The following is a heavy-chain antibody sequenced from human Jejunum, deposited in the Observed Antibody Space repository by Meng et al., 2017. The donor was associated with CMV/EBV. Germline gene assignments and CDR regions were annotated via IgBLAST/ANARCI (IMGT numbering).Heavy chain of an antibody. CDR3: ARGSIFVSFDS. D-gene: IGHD3-3*01. CDR2: IHDTGST. CDR1: GGSIGSGYYY. V-gene: IGHV4-30-4*08. J-gene: IGHJ4*02. Sequence: LPDSGPGLVKPSPTLSLTCSVSGGSIGSGYYYWSWIRQPPGKGLEWIGYIHDTGSTYYNPSLKSRVDISLGTSRNHFSLTLSSVTAEDTAVYFCARGSIFVSFDSWGQGTLVTASS.